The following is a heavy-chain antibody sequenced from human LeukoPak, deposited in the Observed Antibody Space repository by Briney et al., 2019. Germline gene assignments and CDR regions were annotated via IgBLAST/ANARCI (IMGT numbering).Heavy chain of an antibody. D-gene: IGHD2-2*01. V-gene: IGHV3-30*04. CDR1: GFTFSSNA. CDR3: AREIIVVVPAAMSYFDY. Sequence: PGGSLRLSCAASGFTFSSNAMHWVRQAPGKGLEWVAVISYDGSNKYYADSVKGRFTISRDNSKNTLYLQMNSLRAEDTAVYYCAREIIVVVPAAMSYFDYWGQGTLVTVSS. CDR2: ISYDGSNK. J-gene: IGHJ4*02.